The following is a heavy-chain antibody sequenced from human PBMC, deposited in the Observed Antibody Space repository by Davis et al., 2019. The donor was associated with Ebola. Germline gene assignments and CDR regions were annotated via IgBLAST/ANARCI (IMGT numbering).Heavy chain of an antibody. CDR2: IHSSGNVE. CDR3: ATRGGSQLGLTY. Sequence: ASVKVSCKASGYSFLSNSIHWVRQAPGRGLEWVAIIHSSGNVESDAQTFQGRITVTRDTSTDTAFLELTSLRPDDTAVYFCATRGGSQLGLTYWGRGTLVTVSS. V-gene: IGHV1-46*01. D-gene: IGHD1-1*01. J-gene: IGHJ4*02. CDR1: GYSFLSNS.